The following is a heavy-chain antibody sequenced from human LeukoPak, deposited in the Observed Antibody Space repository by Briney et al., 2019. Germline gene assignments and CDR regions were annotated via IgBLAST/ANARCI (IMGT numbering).Heavy chain of an antibody. CDR3: ARDRGSSTYYFDY. V-gene: IGHV3-11*01. CDR2: ISSSGSTI. Sequence: GGSLRLSCAASGFTFSDYYMSWIRQAPGKGLEWVSYISSSGSTIYYADSVKGRFTISRDNAKNSLYLQMSSLRAEDTAVYYCARDRGSSTYYFDYWGQGTLVTVSS. D-gene: IGHD6-13*01. CDR1: GFTFSDYY. J-gene: IGHJ4*02.